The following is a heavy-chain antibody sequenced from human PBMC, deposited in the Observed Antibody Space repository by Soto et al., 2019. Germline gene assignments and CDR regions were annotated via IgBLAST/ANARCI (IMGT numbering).Heavy chain of an antibody. V-gene: IGHV3-30-3*01. CDR3: ASGSPFDY. Sequence: GGSLRLSCAASGFTFSSYAMHWVRQAPGKGLEWVAVISYDGSNKYYADSAKGRFTISRDNSKNTLYLQMNSLRAEDTAVYYCASGSPFDYWGQGTLVTVSS. J-gene: IGHJ4*02. CDR1: GFTFSSYA. D-gene: IGHD3-10*01. CDR2: ISYDGSNK.